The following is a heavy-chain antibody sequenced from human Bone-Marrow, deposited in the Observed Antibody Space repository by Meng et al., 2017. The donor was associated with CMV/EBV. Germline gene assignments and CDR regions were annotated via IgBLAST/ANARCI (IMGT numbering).Heavy chain of an antibody. J-gene: IGHJ4*02. Sequence: LSCAACGFTLSSYWMHWVRQVPGKGLVWVSRINEDGSLTNYADAVEGRFTISRDNAKNTLFLQMNSLRAEDTAVYYCARDLAGRDDYWGPGTLVTVSS. CDR2: INEDGSLT. CDR1: GFTLSSYW. V-gene: IGHV3-74*01. D-gene: IGHD3-10*01. CDR3: ARDLAGRDDY.